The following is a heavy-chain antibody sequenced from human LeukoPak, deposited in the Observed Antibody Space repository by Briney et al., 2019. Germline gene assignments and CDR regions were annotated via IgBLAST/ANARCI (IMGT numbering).Heavy chain of an antibody. Sequence: GGSLRLSCSASAVTFITYTMNWFRQVPGKGLEGVSSISSGSSYIYYADSVKGRFTISRDNAKNSLNLQMNSLRAEDTAVYYCARVRGYSGYDSGRYYYYNYMDVWGKGTTVTVSS. V-gene: IGHV3-21*01. CDR3: ARVRGYSGYDSGRYYYYNYMDV. D-gene: IGHD5-12*01. J-gene: IGHJ6*03. CDR1: AVTFITYT. CDR2: ISSGSSYI.